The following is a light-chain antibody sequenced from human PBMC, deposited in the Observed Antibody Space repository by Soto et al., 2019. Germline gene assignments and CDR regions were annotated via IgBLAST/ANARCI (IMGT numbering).Light chain of an antibody. J-gene: IGKJ5*01. Sequence: EVILTQSPATLSLSSGERATLSCRASQSVDRSLGWYQEKPGQAPRLLIYGAYHRAPGIPARFSGSGSGTDFTLNIDSVEADDFAVYYCQQYKNWPPITFGQGTRLDTK. V-gene: IGKV3-11*01. CDR2: GAY. CDR3: QQYKNWPPIT. CDR1: QSVDRS.